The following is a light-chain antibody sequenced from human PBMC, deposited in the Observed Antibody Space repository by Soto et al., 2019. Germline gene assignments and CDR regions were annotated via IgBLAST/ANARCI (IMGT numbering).Light chain of an antibody. J-gene: IGKJ1*01. CDR2: GAS. V-gene: IGKV3-20*01. Sequence: EIVLTQAPGTLSVSPGKIAILSCRASQNVSNYLAWYQQKPGQAPRLLIYGASSRATGIPDRFSGSGSGTDFTLTISRLEPEDFAVYYCQQYGVSPLTFGQGTKVDIK. CDR3: QQYGVSPLT. CDR1: QNVSNY.